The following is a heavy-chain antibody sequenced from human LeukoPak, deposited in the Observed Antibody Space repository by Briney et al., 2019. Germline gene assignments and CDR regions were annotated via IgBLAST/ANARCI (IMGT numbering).Heavy chain of an antibody. CDR2: IYHSGST. CDR1: GDSISTYY. Sequence: SETLSLTCTVSGDSISTYYWNWIRQPPGKGLEWIGYIYHSGSTNYNPSLKSRVTISVDTSKNQFSLKLSSVTAADTAVYYCARDPDAAYYFDKWGQGTLVTVSS. D-gene: IGHD6-25*01. V-gene: IGHV4-59*01. J-gene: IGHJ4*02. CDR3: ARDPDAAYYFDK.